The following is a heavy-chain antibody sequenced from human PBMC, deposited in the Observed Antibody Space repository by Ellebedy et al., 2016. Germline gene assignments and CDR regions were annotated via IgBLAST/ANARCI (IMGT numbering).Heavy chain of an antibody. J-gene: IGHJ4*02. CDR1: GFTFSSYA. CDR2: ISGSGGST. V-gene: IGHV3-23*01. D-gene: IGHD3-10*02. Sequence: GGSLRLXXAASGFTFSSYAMSWVRQAPGKGLEWVSAISGSGGSTYYADSVKGRFTISRDNSKNTLYLQMNSLRAEDTAVYYCAKSIVAGDYFPLDYWGQGTLVTVSS. CDR3: AKSIVAGDYFPLDY.